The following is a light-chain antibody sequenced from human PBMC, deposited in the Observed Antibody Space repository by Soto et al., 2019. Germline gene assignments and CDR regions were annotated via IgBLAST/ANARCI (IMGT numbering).Light chain of an antibody. CDR1: QSVSSY. Sequence: EIGLTQSPATLSSSPGARATLSCRASQSVSSYLAWYQQKPGQAPTLLIYDASNRATGIPARFSVSGSGTEFTLTISSLEHEDFEVYYCQHRSNWPPFTFGPGTKVDIK. CDR2: DAS. V-gene: IGKV3-11*01. CDR3: QHRSNWPPFT. J-gene: IGKJ3*01.